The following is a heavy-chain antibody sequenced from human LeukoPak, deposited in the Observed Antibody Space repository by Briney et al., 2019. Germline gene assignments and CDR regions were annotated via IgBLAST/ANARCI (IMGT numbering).Heavy chain of an antibody. Sequence: ASVKVSCKASGYTFTSYGISWVRQAPGQGLEWMGWISAYNGNTNCAQKLQGRVTMTTDTSTSTAYMELRSLRSDDTAVYYCARGRDYYDSSGYCDYWGQGTLVTVSS. V-gene: IGHV1-18*01. D-gene: IGHD3-22*01. J-gene: IGHJ4*02. CDR3: ARGRDYYDSSGYCDY. CDR1: GYTFTSYG. CDR2: ISAYNGNT.